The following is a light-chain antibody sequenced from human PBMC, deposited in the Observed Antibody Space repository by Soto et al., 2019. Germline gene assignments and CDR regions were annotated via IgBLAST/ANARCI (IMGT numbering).Light chain of an antibody. J-gene: IGLJ2*01. CDR2: EVS. V-gene: IGLV2-8*01. CDR1: SSDVGGYKY. Sequence: QSVLTQPHSASGSPGQSVTISCTGTSSDVGGYKYVSWYQQHPGKPPKLMIYEVSKRPSGVPDRFSGSKSGNTASLTVSGLQAEDEADYYCISYAGKIGVFGGGTKLTVL. CDR3: ISYAGKIGV.